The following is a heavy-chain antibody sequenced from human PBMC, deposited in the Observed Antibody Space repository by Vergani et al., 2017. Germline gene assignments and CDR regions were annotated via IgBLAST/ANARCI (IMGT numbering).Heavy chain of an antibody. CDR1: GFSFSSSW. V-gene: IGHV5-51*01. CDR3: ARRQYVHSWVASYFDP. Sequence: EEQLVQSGPEVKKTGDSLRISCTGFGFSFSSSWIGWLRQTPGKGLQWIGIIYPGDSETRYSPSLQGQVTISADRSKSTAYLQWTSLKASDNAIYYCARRQYVHSWVASYFDPWGQGTQVTVSS. D-gene: IGHD3-10*01. J-gene: IGHJ5*02. CDR2: IYPGDSET.